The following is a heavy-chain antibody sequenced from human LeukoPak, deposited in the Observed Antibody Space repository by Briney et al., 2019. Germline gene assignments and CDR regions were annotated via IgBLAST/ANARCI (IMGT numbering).Heavy chain of an antibody. Sequence: PSETLSLTCTVSGGSISSYYWSWIRQPPGKGLEWIGYIYYSGSTNYNPSLKSRVTMSVDTSKKQFFLKLSSVTAADTAVYYCARDFTDSGSSLVYYYYYYMDVWGKGTTVTVSS. D-gene: IGHD1-26*01. CDR3: ARDFTDSGSSLVYYYYYYMDV. CDR2: IYYSGST. J-gene: IGHJ6*03. CDR1: GGSISSYY. V-gene: IGHV4-59*12.